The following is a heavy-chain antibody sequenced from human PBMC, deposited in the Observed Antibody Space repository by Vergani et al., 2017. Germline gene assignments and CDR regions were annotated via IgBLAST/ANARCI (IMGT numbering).Heavy chain of an antibody. J-gene: IGHJ5*02. D-gene: IGHD6-13*01. CDR3: ARGRRGIRGRGIAAERFGAFSRAENWFDP. CDR1: GGSFSGYY. CDR2: INHSGST. Sequence: QVQLQQWGAGLLKPSETLSLTCAVYGGSFSGYYWSWIRQPPGKGLEWIGEINHSGSTNYNPSLKSRVTISVDTSKNQFSLKLSSVTAADTAVYYCARGRRGIRGRGIAAERFGAFSRAENWFDPWGQGTLVTVSS. V-gene: IGHV4-34*01.